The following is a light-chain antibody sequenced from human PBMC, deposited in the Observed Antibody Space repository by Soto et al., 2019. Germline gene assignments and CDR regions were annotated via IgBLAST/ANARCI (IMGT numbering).Light chain of an antibody. CDR3: QQYNNWPPIT. J-gene: IGKJ5*01. CDR1: QSVSSN. V-gene: IGKV3-15*01. CDR2: GAS. Sequence: EIVMTQSPATLSVSPGERATLSCRASQSVSSNLAWYQQKPGRAPRLLIFGASTRATGIPARFSGSGSGTEFTLTISSLQSEDLAVYYCQQYNNWPPITVGQGTRLEIK.